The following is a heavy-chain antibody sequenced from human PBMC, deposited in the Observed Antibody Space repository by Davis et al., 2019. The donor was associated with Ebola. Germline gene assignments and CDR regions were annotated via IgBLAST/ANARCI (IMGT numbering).Heavy chain of an antibody. D-gene: IGHD2-2*01. V-gene: IGHV1-2*04. CDR3: ARDIPLEGSNAFDI. Sequence: AASVKVSCKASGYTFTGYYMHWVRQAPGQGLEWMGWINPNSGGTNYAQKFQGWVTMTRDTSISTAYMELSRLRSDDTAVYYCARDIPLEGSNAFDIWGQGTMVTVSS. CDR1: GYTFTGYY. J-gene: IGHJ3*02. CDR2: INPNSGGT.